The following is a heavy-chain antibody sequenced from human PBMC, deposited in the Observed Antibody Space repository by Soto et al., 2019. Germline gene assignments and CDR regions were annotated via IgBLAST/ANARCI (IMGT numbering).Heavy chain of an antibody. CDR2: ISYDGSNK. CDR3: AKGNWNYGLYYYYGMDV. J-gene: IGHJ6*02. CDR1: GFTFSSYG. Sequence: GGSLRLSCAASGFTFSSYGMHWVRQAPGKGLEWVAVISYDGSNKYYADSVKGRFTISRDNSKNTLYLQMNSLRAEDTAVYYCAKGNWNYGLYYYYGMDVWGQGTTVTVSS. D-gene: IGHD1-7*01. V-gene: IGHV3-30*18.